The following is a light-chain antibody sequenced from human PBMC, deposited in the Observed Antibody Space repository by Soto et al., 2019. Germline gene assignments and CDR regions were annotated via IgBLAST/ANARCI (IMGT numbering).Light chain of an antibody. J-gene: IGKJ1*01. Sequence: DIQMTQFPSSLSASVGDRVNITCRASQGISTWLAWYQQKPERAPKSLIYAASRLQSGVPPRFSGNGSETDFTLTISSLEPEDFATYYVQQYYRYPRTFGQGTKVEIK. CDR2: AAS. V-gene: IGKV1D-16*01. CDR3: QQYYRYPRT. CDR1: QGISTW.